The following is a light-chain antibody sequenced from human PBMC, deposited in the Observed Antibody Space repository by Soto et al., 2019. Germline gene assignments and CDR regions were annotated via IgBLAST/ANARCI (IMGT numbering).Light chain of an antibody. V-gene: IGLV2-8*01. Sequence: QSVLTQPPSASGSPGQSITISCTGTSSDVGAFNYVSWYQQHPGKAPKLMIFEINKRPSGVPDRFSGSKSGNSASLTVSGLQTEDEADYYCSSYAGSNIYVFGSGTKVNVL. CDR3: SSYAGSNIYV. CDR1: SSDVGAFNY. CDR2: EIN. J-gene: IGLJ1*01.